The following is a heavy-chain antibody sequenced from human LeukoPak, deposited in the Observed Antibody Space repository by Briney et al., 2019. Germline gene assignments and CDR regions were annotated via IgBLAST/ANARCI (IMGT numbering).Heavy chain of an antibody. CDR1: GGSISSVGYY. V-gene: IGHV4-31*01. CDR3: ARGYCSGGSCYLAPFDP. J-gene: IGHJ5*02. D-gene: IGHD2-15*01. CDR2: IYDSGST. Sequence: SQTLSLTCTVSGGSISSVGYYWSWIRQHPGKGLEWIVYIYDSGSTYYNPSLKVQVTLSVDRSKTQFSLRLSSVTAADTAVYYCARGYCSGGSCYLAPFDPWGQGTLVTVSS.